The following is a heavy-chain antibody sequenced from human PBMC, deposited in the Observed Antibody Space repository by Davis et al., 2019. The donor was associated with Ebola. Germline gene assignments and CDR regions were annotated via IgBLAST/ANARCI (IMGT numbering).Heavy chain of an antibody. CDR3: ARQWSRVAGIHYYYGMDV. CDR1: GYSFTTYW. J-gene: IGHJ6*02. Sequence: GEPLKIPCTGSGYSFTTYWIGWVRQMPGKGLEWMGIIYPGDSDTRYSPSFQGQVTISADKSISTAYLEWSSLKASDIAMYYCARQWSRVAGIHYYYGMDVWGQGTTVTVSS. V-gene: IGHV5-51*01. D-gene: IGHD6-19*01. CDR2: IYPGDSDT.